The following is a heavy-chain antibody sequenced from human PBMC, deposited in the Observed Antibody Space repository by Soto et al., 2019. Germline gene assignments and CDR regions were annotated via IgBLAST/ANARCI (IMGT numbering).Heavy chain of an antibody. D-gene: IGHD3-10*01. V-gene: IGHV1-2*04. J-gene: IGHJ4*02. Sequence: ASVQVSCKASGYTFTGYYMHWVRQAPGQGLEWMGWINPNSGGTNYAQKFQGWVTMTRDTSISTAYMELSRLRSDDTAVYYCARDYSAGISLYYFDYWGQGTLVTVSS. CDR2: INPNSGGT. CDR1: GYTFTGYY. CDR3: ARDYSAGISLYYFDY.